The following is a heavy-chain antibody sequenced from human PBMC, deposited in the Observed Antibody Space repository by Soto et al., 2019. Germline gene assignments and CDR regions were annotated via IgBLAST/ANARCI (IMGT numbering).Heavy chain of an antibody. CDR1: GFTASSNY. CDR2: IYSGCST. CDR3: ARFSSGYYYYYMDV. J-gene: IGHJ6*03. Sequence: GGSLRLSCAASGFTASSNYMSWVRQAPGKGLKWVSVIYSGCSTYYADSVKGRFTISRDNSKNTLYLQMNSLRAEDTAVYYCARFSSGYYYYYMDVWGKGTTVTVSS. D-gene: IGHD6-6*01. V-gene: IGHV3-66*01.